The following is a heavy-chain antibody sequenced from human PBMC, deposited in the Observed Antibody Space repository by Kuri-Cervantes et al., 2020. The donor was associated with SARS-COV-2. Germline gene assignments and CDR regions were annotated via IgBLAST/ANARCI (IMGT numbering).Heavy chain of an antibody. D-gene: IGHD6-19*01. CDR3: ARDLAPVSGPTENYFDY. J-gene: IGHJ4*02. V-gene: IGHV3-74*01. Sequence: GESLKISCAASGFTFGNYWMHWVRQAPGRGLVWVSRFMSDGTSPSYADSVRGRFTISRDNAKNTLYLQMNSLRADDTAVYYCARDLAPVSGPTENYFDYWGQGTLVTVSS. CDR1: GFTFGNYW. CDR2: FMSDGTSP.